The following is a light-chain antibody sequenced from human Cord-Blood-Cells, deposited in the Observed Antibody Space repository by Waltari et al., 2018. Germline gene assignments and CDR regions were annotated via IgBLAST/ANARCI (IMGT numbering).Light chain of an antibody. CDR3: CSYAGSYTFEV. V-gene: IGLV2-11*01. J-gene: IGLJ3*02. Sequence: QSALTQPRSVSGSPGQSVTISCTGTSSDVGGYNYVSWYQQHPGKAPKLMIYDVSKRPTGVPERFSGSKSGNPASLTISGLQAEDEADYFCCSYAGSYTFEVFGGGTKLTVL. CDR2: DVS. CDR1: SSDVGGYNY.